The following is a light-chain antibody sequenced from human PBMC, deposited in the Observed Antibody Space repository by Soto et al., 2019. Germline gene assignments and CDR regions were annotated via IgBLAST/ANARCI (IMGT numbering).Light chain of an antibody. CDR3: QQYNVWWT. CDR1: QSVGSS. CDR2: NAS. Sequence: EIMMTQSPATLSVSPGERATLSCRASQSVGSSLAWYQQRPGQTPGLLIFNASTRASGIPTRFSGSGSGSDFSLAISSLQSEDFAVYYCQQYNVWWTFGQGTKVE. J-gene: IGKJ1*01. V-gene: IGKV3-15*01.